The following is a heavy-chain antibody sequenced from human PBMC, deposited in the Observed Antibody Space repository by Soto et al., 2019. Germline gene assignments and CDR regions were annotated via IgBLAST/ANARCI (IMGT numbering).Heavy chain of an antibody. CDR1: GFTFSGSA. D-gene: IGHD5-18*01. J-gene: IGHJ6*02. Sequence: EVQLVESGGGLVQPGGSLKLSCAASGFTFSGSAMHWVRQASGKGLEWVGRIRSKTNSYATAYAASVKGRFTISRDDSKNTAYLQMNSLKSEDTAVYYCTADTARTRYGMDVWGQGTTVTVSS. CDR3: TADTARTRYGMDV. V-gene: IGHV3-73*02. CDR2: IRSKTNSYAT.